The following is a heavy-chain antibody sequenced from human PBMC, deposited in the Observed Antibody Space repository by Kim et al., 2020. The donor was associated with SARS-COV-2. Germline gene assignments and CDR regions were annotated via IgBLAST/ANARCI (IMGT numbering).Heavy chain of an antibody. Sequence: SRTTIYYADSAKGRFTISRDIVQNSLFLQMDSLRDADTAVYYCTTSLNFWGQGTLVTVSS. J-gene: IGHJ4*02. CDR2: SRTTI. V-gene: IGHV3-48*02. CDR3: TTSLNF.